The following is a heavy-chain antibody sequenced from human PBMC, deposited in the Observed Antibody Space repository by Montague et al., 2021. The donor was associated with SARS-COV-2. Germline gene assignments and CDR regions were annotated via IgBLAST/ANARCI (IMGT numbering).Heavy chain of an antibody. CDR1: GDSVSSNSAT. CDR2: TYYRSKWYN. J-gene: IGHJ6*02. D-gene: IGHD1-1*01. Sequence: CAISGDSVSSNSATWNWVRQSPSRGLEWPGRTYYRSKWYNDYAVSVRGRVTTNPDTSKNQFSLQLNSVTPEDTAIYYCTSGREGNYNVMDVWGQGTTVTVSS. CDR3: TSGREGNYNVMDV. V-gene: IGHV6-1*01.